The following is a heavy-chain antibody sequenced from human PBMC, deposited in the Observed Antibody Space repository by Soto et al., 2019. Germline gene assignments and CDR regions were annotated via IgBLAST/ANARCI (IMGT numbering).Heavy chain of an antibody. CDR1: GGSFSGYY. V-gene: IGHV4-34*01. D-gene: IGHD6-13*01. Sequence: QVQLQQWGAGLLKPSETLSLTCAVYGGSFSGYYWSWIRQPPVKGLEWIGEINHSGSTNYNPSLKSRVTISVDTSKNQVALKLSSVTAADTAVYYCARGVGAAAAIYYGMDVWGQGTTVTVSS. J-gene: IGHJ6*02. CDR3: ARGVGAAAAIYYGMDV. CDR2: INHSGST.